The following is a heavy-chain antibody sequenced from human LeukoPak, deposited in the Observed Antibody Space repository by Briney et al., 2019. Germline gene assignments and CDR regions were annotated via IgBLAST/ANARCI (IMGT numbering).Heavy chain of an antibody. CDR1: GGTFSSYA. J-gene: IGHJ4*02. D-gene: IGHD1-26*01. CDR2: IIPIFGTA. CDR3: AWDPHNRWELLNFGY. V-gene: IGHV1-69*05. Sequence: ASVKVSCKASGGTFSSYAISWVRQAPGQGLEWMGGIIPIFGTANYAQKFQGRVTITTDESTSTAYMELSSLRSEDTAVYYCAWDPHNRWELLNFGYWGQGTLVTVSS.